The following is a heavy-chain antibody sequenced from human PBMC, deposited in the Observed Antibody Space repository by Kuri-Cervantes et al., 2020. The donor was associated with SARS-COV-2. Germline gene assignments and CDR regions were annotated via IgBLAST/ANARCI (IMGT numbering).Heavy chain of an antibody. D-gene: IGHD6-19*01. CDR1: GYSISSSNW. J-gene: IGHJ3*01. V-gene: IGHV4-28*01. CDR3: ARHEGHISGWLVAFDV. Sequence: SCAVSGYSISSSNWWGWIRQPPGKGLEWIGYIYYSGSTYYNPSLKSRVTMSVDTSKNQFSLKLDSVTAADTSLYYCARHEGHISGWLVAFDVWGQGTMVTVSS. CDR2: IYYSGST.